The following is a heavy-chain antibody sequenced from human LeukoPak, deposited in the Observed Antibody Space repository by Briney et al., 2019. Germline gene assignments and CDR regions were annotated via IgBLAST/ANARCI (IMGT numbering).Heavy chain of an antibody. D-gene: IGHD2-15*01. Sequence: GGSLRLSCAASGFIFSSYEMNWVRQAPGKGLECVSYITSSGSTIYYADSVKGRFTISRDNAKNSLYLQMNSLRAEDTAVYYCAAYCSGGSCYGGGVGYWGQGTLVTVSS. J-gene: IGHJ4*02. CDR2: ITSSGSTI. CDR3: AAYCSGGSCYGGGVGY. V-gene: IGHV3-48*03. CDR1: GFIFSSYE.